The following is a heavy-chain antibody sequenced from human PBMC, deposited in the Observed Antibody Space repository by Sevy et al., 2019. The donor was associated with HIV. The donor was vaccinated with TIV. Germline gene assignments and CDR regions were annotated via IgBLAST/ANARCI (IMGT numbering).Heavy chain of an antibody. CDR1: GFTFSSYW. Sequence: GGSLRLSCAASGFTFSSYWMSWVRQAPGKGLEWVANIKQDGSEKYYVDSVKGRFTISRDNAKNSLYLQMNSLRAEDTAVYYCARRPGTLEPPGWFDPWGQGTLVTVSS. CDR2: IKQDGSEK. D-gene: IGHD1-1*01. V-gene: IGHV3-7*01. CDR3: ARRPGTLEPPGWFDP. J-gene: IGHJ5*02.